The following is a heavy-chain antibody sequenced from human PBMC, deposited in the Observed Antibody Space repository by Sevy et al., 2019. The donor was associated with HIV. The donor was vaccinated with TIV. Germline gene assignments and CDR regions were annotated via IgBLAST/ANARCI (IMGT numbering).Heavy chain of an antibody. Sequence: ASVKVSCKASGYTFTSYGISWVRQAPGQGLEWMGWISAYNGNTNYAQTLQGRVTMTTDTSTSTAYMELRSLRSDDTAVYYCARAELSGGASDWFDPWGQGTLVTVSS. CDR1: GYTFTSYG. D-gene: IGHD2-15*01. CDR2: ISAYNGNT. J-gene: IGHJ5*02. CDR3: ARAELSGGASDWFDP. V-gene: IGHV1-18*01.